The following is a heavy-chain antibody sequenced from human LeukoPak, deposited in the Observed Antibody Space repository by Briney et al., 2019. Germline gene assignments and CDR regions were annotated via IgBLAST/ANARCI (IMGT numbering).Heavy chain of an antibody. D-gene: IGHD1-1*01. V-gene: IGHV4-39*07. Sequence: SETLSLTCTVSGGSISSSSYHGGWIRQPPGKGLEWIGSIYYSGSTYYNPSLKSRVTISVDTSKNQLSLKMSSVTAADTAVYYCTITTGTTLGLMDYWGQGTLVTVSS. CDR3: TITTGTTLGLMDY. CDR2: IYYSGST. J-gene: IGHJ4*02. CDR1: GGSISSSSYH.